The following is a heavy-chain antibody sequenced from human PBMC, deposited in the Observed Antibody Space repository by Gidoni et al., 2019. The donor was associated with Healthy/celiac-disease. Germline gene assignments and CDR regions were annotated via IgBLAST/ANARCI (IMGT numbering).Heavy chain of an antibody. Sequence: LSLKSRVTISVDTSKNQFSLKLSSVTAADTAVYYCARRGRGSFDYWGQGTLVTVSS. V-gene: IGHV4-39*01. CDR3: ARRGRGSFDY. J-gene: IGHJ4*02.